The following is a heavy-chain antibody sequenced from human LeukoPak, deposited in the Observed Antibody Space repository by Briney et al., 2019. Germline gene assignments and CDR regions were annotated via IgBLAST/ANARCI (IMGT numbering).Heavy chain of an antibody. J-gene: IGHJ6*03. V-gene: IGHV3-53*01. CDR1: GFTVSSNY. CDR2: IYSGGST. CDR3: ARSLRVRGVPDYMDV. Sequence: GGSLRLSCAASGFTVSSNYMSWVRQAPGKGLEWVSVIYSGGSTYYADSVKGRFTISRDNAKNSLYLQMNSLRAEDTAVYYCARSLRVRGVPDYMDVWGKGTTVIISS. D-gene: IGHD3-10*02.